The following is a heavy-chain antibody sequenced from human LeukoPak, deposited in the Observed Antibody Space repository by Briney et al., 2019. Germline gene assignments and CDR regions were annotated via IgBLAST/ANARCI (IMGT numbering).Heavy chain of an antibody. CDR2: ISYDGSNK. J-gene: IGHJ4*02. D-gene: IGHD5-24*01. CDR3: ARDRPGDHRDGYNH. V-gene: IGHV3-30*04. CDR1: GFTFSSYA. Sequence: PGGSLRLSCAASGFTFSSYAMHWVRQAPGKGLEWVAVISYDGSNKYYADSVKGRFTISRDNSKNTLYLQMNSLRAEDTAVYYCARDRPGDHRDGYNHWGQGTLVTVSS.